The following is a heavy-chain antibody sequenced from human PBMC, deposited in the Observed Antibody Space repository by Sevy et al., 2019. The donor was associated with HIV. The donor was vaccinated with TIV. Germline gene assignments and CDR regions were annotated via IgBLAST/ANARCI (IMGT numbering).Heavy chain of an antibody. D-gene: IGHD4-4*01. CDR2: IRYDGSNK. CDR3: AKEEPDYSPHDAFDI. Sequence: GGSLRLSCTASGFTFSSYGMHWVRQAPGKGLEWVAFIRYDGSNKYYADSVKDRFTISRDNSKNTLYLQMNSLRAEDTAVYYCAKEEPDYSPHDAFDIWGQGTMVTVS. J-gene: IGHJ3*02. V-gene: IGHV3-30*02. CDR1: GFTFSSYG.